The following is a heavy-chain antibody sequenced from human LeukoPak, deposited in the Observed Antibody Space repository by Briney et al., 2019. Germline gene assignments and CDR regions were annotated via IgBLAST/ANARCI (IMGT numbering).Heavy chain of an antibody. V-gene: IGHV3-48*03. Sequence: GGSLRLSCAASGFTFSSHVMTWVRQAQGKGLEWVSYISSSGTTIYSADSVKGRFTISRDNAKNSLYLHMNSLRGEDTAAYYCARDGLGVADLDYWGQGTLVTVSS. D-gene: IGHD2-15*01. CDR3: ARDGLGVADLDY. CDR2: ISSSGTTI. CDR1: GFTFSSHV. J-gene: IGHJ4*02.